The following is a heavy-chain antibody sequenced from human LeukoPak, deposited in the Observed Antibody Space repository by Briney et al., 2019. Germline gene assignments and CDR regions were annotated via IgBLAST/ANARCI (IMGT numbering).Heavy chain of an antibody. CDR1: GFTFSSYW. J-gene: IGHJ4*02. Sequence: GGSLRLSCAASGFTFSSYWMSWVRQAPGKGLEWVSNIKQDGSEKYYVDSVKGRFTISRDNARNSLYLQMNSLRAEDTAVYYCARERNVYDSSGYYFDYWGQGTLVTVSS. CDR2: IKQDGSEK. D-gene: IGHD3-22*01. CDR3: ARERNVYDSSGYYFDY. V-gene: IGHV3-7*01.